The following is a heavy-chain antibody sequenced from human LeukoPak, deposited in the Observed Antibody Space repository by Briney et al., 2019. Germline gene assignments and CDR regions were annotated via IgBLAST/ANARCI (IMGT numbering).Heavy chain of an antibody. J-gene: IGHJ4*02. D-gene: IGHD1-7*01. Sequence: PGGSLRLSCAASGITFSSYGMNWVRQAPGKGLEWVSSITSGSSYIYYADSLKGRFTISRDNAKNSLYLQMHTLRAEDTAVYYCARGNWNYGGSIDYWGQGTLVTVSS. V-gene: IGHV3-21*01. CDR1: GITFSSYG. CDR2: ITSGSSYI. CDR3: ARGNWNYGGSIDY.